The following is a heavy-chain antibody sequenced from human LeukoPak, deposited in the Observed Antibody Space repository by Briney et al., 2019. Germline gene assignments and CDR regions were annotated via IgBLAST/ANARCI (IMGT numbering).Heavy chain of an antibody. CDR3: ARDCSSSWYYWFDP. CDR2: MNPNSGNT. D-gene: IGHD6-13*01. CDR1: GYTFTSYD. V-gene: IGHV1-8*01. J-gene: IGHJ5*02. Sequence: ASVKVSCKASGYTFTSYDINWVRQATGQGLEWMGWMNPNSGNTGYVQKFQGRVTMIRNTSISTAYMELSSLRSEDTAVYYCARDCSSSWYYWFDPWGQGTLVTVSS.